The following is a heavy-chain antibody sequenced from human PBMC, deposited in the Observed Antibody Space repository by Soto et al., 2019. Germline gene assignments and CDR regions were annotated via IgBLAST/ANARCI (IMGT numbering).Heavy chain of an antibody. CDR1: GFNFSDHY. J-gene: IGHJ4*02. CDR3: ARHTSGWHYYDY. CDR2: ISGSSRYT. Sequence: PGGSLRLSCAASGFNFSDHYMNWIRQAPGKGLEWVSYISGSSRYTNFADSVKGRFTISRDNAKNSLYLQMNSLRAEDTAVYYCARHTSGWHYYDYWGQGTPVTVYS. D-gene: IGHD6-19*01. V-gene: IGHV3-11*06.